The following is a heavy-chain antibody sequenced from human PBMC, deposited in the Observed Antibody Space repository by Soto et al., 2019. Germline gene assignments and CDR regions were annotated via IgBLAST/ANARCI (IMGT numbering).Heavy chain of an antibody. CDR3: TTVATNSYNWLDH. CDR1: GFTFNTYW. CDR2: INSDGTRT. D-gene: IGHD5-12*01. Sequence: EAQLVESGGTLVQPGGSLRLSCAASGFTFNTYWMHSVRQAPGKGLVWVSRINSDGTRTTYADSVKDRFTIERDNAKNTVDLKMNSLRAEDTAVYYCTTVATNSYNWLDHWGQGTLVTVSS. J-gene: IGHJ5*02. V-gene: IGHV3-74*01.